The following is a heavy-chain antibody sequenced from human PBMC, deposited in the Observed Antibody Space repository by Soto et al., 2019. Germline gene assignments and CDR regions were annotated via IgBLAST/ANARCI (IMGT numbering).Heavy chain of an antibody. CDR1: GGSISSGGYY. D-gene: IGHD3-9*01. V-gene: IGHV4-31*03. CDR2: IYYSGST. J-gene: IGHJ4*02. CDR3: ARVGVQYYDILTGYYSDY. Sequence: QVQLQESGPGLVKPSQTLSLTCTVSGGSISSGGYYWSWIRQHPGKGLEWIGYIYYSGSTYYNTSLKSRVTISVDTSKNQFSLKLSSVTAADTAVYYCARVGVQYYDILTGYYSDYWGQGTLVTVSS.